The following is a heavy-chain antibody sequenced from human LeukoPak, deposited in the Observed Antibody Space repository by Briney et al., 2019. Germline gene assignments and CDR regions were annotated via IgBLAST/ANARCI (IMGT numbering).Heavy chain of an antibody. CDR2: FFYSGST. J-gene: IGHJ4*02. CDR1: GGSISSGSYS. V-gene: IGHV4-30-4*07. CDR3: ARGQWLVYTKFDY. Sequence: PSQTLSLTCAVSGGSISSGSYSWSWIRQPPGKGLEWIGYFFYSGSTYYNPSLKSRITISVDTSKNQFSLKLSSVTAADTAVYYCARGQWLVYTKFDYWGQGTLVTVSS. D-gene: IGHD6-19*01.